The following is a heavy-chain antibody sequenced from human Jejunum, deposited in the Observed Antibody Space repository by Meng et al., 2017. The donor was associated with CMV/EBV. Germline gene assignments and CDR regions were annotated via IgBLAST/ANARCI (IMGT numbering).Heavy chain of an antibody. V-gene: IGHV3-74*01. CDR3: ARDANCGGDCYSDY. J-gene: IGHJ4*02. D-gene: IGHD2-21*01. Sequence: GFPFSSYWMHWVRQAPGKGLVWVSRINRDGSYTSYGDSVKGRFTISRDNAKNTLYLQMNSLRAEDTAVYYCARDANCGGDCYSDYWGQGTRVTVSS. CDR1: GFPFSSYW. CDR2: INRDGSYT.